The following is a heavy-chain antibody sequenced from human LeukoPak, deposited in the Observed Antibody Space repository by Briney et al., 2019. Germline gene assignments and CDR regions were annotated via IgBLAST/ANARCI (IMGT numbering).Heavy chain of an antibody. V-gene: IGHV3-74*01. Sequence: GGSLRLSCALSVFIFSDYWFHWVRQTPGQGLVWVAAINRDGTGTSHADSVRGRFTVSRDNAKHTLYLQLNSLRADDTAVYYCARGLSYAVAYGDYWGQGTLVTVSS. CDR2: INRDGTGT. CDR3: ARGLSYAVAYGDY. J-gene: IGHJ4*02. CDR1: VFIFSDYW. D-gene: IGHD6-19*01.